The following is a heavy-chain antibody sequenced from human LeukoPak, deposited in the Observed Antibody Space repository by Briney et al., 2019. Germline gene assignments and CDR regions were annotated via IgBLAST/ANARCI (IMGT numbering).Heavy chain of an antibody. D-gene: IGHD2-21*02. J-gene: IGHJ4*02. CDR3: ARDSAYCGGDCDY. V-gene: IGHV4-39*07. CDR1: GGSISSSSYY. Sequence: PSETLSLTCTVSGGSISSSSYYWGWIRQPPGKGLEWIGSIYYSGSTYYNPSLKSRVTISVDTSKNQFSLKLSSVTAADTAVYYCARDSAYCGGDCDYWGQGTLVTVSS. CDR2: IYYSGST.